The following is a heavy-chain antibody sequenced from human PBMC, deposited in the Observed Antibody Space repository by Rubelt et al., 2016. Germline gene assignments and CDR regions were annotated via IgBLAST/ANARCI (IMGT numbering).Heavy chain of an antibody. CDR3: ATGIVVVPAHVPSRDY. V-gene: IGHV1-24*01. CDR1: GYTFTGYY. Sequence: QVQLVQSGAEVKKPGASVKVSCKASGYTFTGYYMHWVRQAPGKGLEWMGGFDPEDGETIYAQKVQDRVTMTEDTSTDTAYMELSSLRSEDTAVYYCATGIVVVPAHVPSRDYWGQGTLVTVSS. D-gene: IGHD2-2*01. CDR2: FDPEDGET. J-gene: IGHJ4*02.